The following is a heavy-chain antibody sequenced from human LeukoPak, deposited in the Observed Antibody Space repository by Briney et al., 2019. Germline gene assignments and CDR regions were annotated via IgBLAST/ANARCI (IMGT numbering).Heavy chain of an antibody. V-gene: IGHV1-8*03. CDR1: GYTFIYYD. CDR2: VNPNSGDT. CDR3: ARVPRIHYYYYMDV. Sequence: ASVKVSCKASGYTFIYYDINWVRLATGQGLEWMGWVNPNSGDTGYAQKFQGRVTITRNTSISTAYMELSSLRSEDTAVYYCARVPRIHYYYYMDVWGKGTTVTVSS. J-gene: IGHJ6*03.